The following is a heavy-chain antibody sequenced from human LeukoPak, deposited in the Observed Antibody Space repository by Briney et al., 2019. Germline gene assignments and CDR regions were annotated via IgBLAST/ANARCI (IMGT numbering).Heavy chain of an antibody. J-gene: IGHJ4*02. CDR3: TSGSWQRGDY. D-gene: IGHD6-13*01. CDR1: GYTLTELS. V-gene: IGHV1-24*01. Sequence: ASVKVSCKVSGYTLTELSMHWVRQAPGKGLEWMGGIDPEDGETIYAQKFQGRVTMTEDTSTDTAYMELSSLRSEDTAVYYCTSGSWQRGDYWGQGTLVTVSS. CDR2: IDPEDGET.